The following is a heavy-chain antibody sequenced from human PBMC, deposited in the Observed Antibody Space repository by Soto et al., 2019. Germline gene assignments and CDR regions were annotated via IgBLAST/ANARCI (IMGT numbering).Heavy chain of an antibody. D-gene: IGHD5-12*01. V-gene: IGHV1-18*01. Sequence: GASVKVSCKASGYTFASTGIRWVRQAPGQGHEWKGWISAYNGNTNYAQKLQGRVTMTTDTSTSTAYMELRSLRSDDTAVYYCAREHLSGYDLPYYYYGMDVWGQGTTVTVSS. CDR2: ISAYNGNT. CDR3: AREHLSGYDLPYYYYGMDV. J-gene: IGHJ6*02. CDR1: GYTFASTG.